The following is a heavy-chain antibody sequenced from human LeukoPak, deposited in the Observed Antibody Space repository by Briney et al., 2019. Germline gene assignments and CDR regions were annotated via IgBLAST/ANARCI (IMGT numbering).Heavy chain of an antibody. Sequence: PGGSLRLSCAASGFTFSSYWMSWVRQAPGKGLEWVANIKQDGSEKYYVDSVKGRFTISRDNAKNSLYLQMNSLRAEDTAVYYCVRDIAAGPIDYWGQGTLVTVSS. D-gene: IGHD6-13*01. CDR1: GFTFSSYW. CDR2: IKQDGSEK. CDR3: VRDIAAGPIDY. J-gene: IGHJ4*02. V-gene: IGHV3-7*01.